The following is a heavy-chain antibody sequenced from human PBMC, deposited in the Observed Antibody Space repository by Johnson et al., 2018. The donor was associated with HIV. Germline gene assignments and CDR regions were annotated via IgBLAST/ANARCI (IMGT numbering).Heavy chain of an antibody. J-gene: IGHJ3*02. D-gene: IGHD1-26*01. CDR2: ISYDGSNK. Sequence: VQLVESGGGVVQPGRSLRLSCAASGFTFSSYAMHWVRQAPGKGLEWVAVISYDGSNKYYADSVKGRFTISRDNSKNTLYLQMDSLRAEDTAVYYCAKDRYIKGASTGFDIWGQGTMVTVSS. CDR3: AKDRYIKGASTGFDI. V-gene: IGHV3-30-3*01. CDR1: GFTFSSYA.